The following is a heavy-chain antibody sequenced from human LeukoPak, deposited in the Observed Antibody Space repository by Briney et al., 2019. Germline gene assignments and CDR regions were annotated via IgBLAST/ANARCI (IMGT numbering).Heavy chain of an antibody. D-gene: IGHD6-13*01. Sequence: GASVKVSCKASRGTFSSYAISWVRQAPGQGLEWMGGIIPIFGTANYAQKFQGRVTITADESTSTAYMELRSLRSDDTAVYYCARDWRIAAAGTGGWFDPWGQGTLVTVSS. CDR2: IIPIFGTA. CDR1: RGTFSSYA. V-gene: IGHV1-69*13. J-gene: IGHJ5*02. CDR3: ARDWRIAAAGTGGWFDP.